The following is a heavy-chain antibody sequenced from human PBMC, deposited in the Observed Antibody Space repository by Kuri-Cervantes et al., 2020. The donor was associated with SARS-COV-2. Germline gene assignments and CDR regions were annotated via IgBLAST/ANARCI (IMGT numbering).Heavy chain of an antibody. J-gene: IGHJ5*02. CDR3: ARERHRGWFDP. D-gene: IGHD5/OR15-5a*01. V-gene: IGHV4-39*02. CDR2: IYYSGST. Sequence: GSLRLSCTVSGGSISSSSYYWGWIRQPPGKGLEWIGSIYYSGSTYYNPSLKSRVTISVDTSKNQFSLKLSSVTAADTAVYYCARERHRGWFDPWGQGTLVTVSS. CDR1: GGSISSSSYY.